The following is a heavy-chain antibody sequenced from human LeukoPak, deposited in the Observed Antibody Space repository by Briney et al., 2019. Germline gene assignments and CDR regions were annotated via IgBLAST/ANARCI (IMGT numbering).Heavy chain of an antibody. CDR3: ARDESLGDKDFDY. J-gene: IGHJ4*02. CDR2: ISGYNGNT. Sequence: GASVKVSCKASGCTFASYGINWVRQAPGQGLEWMGWISGYNGNTNYAQILQGRVTMTTDTSTSTAYMELRSLRSDDTAVYYCARDESLGDKDFDYWGQGTLVTVSS. V-gene: IGHV1-18*01. CDR1: GCTFASYG. D-gene: IGHD2-21*01.